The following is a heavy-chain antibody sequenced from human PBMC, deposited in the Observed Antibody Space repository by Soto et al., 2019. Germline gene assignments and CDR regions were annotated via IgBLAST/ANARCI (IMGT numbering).Heavy chain of an antibody. Sequence: GGSLRLSCAASGFTFSNAWMSWVRQAPGKGLEWVSSINSSSSYIYYADSVKGRFTISRDNAKNSLYLQMNSLRAEDTAVSYCDNHSLGGSRWYGTRDDAFDIWGQGTMVTVSS. CDR3: DNHSLGGSRWYGTRDDAFDI. D-gene: IGHD6-13*01. CDR2: INSSSSYI. CDR1: GFTFSNAW. J-gene: IGHJ3*02. V-gene: IGHV3-21*01.